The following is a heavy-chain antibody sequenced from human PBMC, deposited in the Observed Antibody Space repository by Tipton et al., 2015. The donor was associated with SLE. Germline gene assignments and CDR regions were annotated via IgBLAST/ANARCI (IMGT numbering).Heavy chain of an antibody. Sequence: TLSLTCTVSGGSVSNSSFYWAWIRQSPGKGLEWIGSVYHSGSTYYNPSLKSRLTMSLDRSRNQFSLKLTSVTAADTAVYYCARVNRVAADADFWGQGTLVAVSS. D-gene: IGHD6-13*01. CDR1: GGSVSNSSFY. V-gene: IGHV4-39*07. J-gene: IGHJ4*02. CDR3: ARVNRVAADADF. CDR2: VYHSGST.